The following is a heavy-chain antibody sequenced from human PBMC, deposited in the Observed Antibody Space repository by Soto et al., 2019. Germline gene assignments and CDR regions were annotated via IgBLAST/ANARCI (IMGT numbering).Heavy chain of an antibody. V-gene: IGHV1-3*01. J-gene: IGHJ6*02. Sequence: ASVKVSCKASGYTFTTHAMHWVRQAPGQRLEGMGWINGDNGNTKYSQKFQGRVTITRDTSANTCYMELSRLRSEDTAVLYCATARGRYCSSCTCLPDVWGQGTTVTVSS. D-gene: IGHD2-2*01. CDR2: INGDNGNT. CDR3: ATARGRYCSSCTCLPDV. CDR1: GYTFTTHA.